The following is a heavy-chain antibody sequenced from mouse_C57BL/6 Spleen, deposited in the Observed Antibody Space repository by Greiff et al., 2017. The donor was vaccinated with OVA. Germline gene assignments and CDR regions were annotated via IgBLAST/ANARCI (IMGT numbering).Heavy chain of an antibody. CDR3: TTNYSNYY. CDR2: IDPENGDT. J-gene: IGHJ2*01. D-gene: IGHD2-5*01. Sequence: VQLKESGAELVRPGASVKLSCTASGFNIKDDYMHWVKQRPEQGLEWIGWIDPENGDTEYASKFQGKATITADTSSNTAYLQLSSLTSEDTAVYYCTTNYSNYYWGQGTTLTVSS. CDR1: GFNIKDDY. V-gene: IGHV14-4*01.